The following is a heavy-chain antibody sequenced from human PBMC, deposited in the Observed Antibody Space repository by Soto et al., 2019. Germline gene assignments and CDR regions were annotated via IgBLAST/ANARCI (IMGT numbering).Heavy chain of an antibody. CDR2: ISAYNGNT. J-gene: IGHJ6*02. CDR1: GYTFTSYG. Sequence: ASVKVSCKASGYTFTSYGISWVRQAPGQGLEWMGWISAYNGNTNYAQKLQGRVTMTTDTSTSTAYMELRSLRSDDTAVYYCARGMKTDFWAGSYRDYYYTLDVWGQGTTVTVSS. CDR3: ARGMKTDFWAGSYRDYYYTLDV. V-gene: IGHV1-18*01. D-gene: IGHD3-3*01.